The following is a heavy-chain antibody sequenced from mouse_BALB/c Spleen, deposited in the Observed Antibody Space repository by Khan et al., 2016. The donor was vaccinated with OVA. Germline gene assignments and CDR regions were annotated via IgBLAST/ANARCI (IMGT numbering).Heavy chain of an antibody. CDR1: GYTFTNYW. V-gene: IGHV1-63*02. J-gene: IGHJ4*01. CDR3: ARPYYLGTNDATIDD. CDR2: IYPGNGNT. Sequence: QVQLQQSGAELVRPGTSVKMSCKAAGYTFTNYWIGWISQRPGHGLEWIGDIYPGNGNTNYNEKFKGKATLTADTSSSTAYLQLSSLTSEDSAIYYGARPYYLGTNDATIDDWGQGTSVTVSA. D-gene: IGHD1-1*01.